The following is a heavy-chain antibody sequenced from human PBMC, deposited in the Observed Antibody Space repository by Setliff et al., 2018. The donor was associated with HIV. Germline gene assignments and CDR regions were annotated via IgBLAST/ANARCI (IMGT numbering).Heavy chain of an antibody. CDR2: IYYSGST. CDR3: ASPFGAVAGTMDV. CDR1: GGSISNYY. V-gene: IGHV4-59*04. Sequence: LSLTCTVSGGSISNYYWSWIRQPPGKGLEWIGNIYYSGSTYYNPSLKSRVTISVDTSKNQFSLKLSSVTAADTAVYYCASPFGAVAGTMDVWGKGTTVTVSS. J-gene: IGHJ6*04. D-gene: IGHD6-19*01.